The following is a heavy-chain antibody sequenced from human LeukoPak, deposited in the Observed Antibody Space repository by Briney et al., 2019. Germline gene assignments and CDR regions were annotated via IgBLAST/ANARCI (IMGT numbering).Heavy chain of an antibody. V-gene: IGHV3-64D*09. J-gene: IGHJ4*02. D-gene: IGHD4-17*01. CDR1: GFSFSICS. Sequence: GGSLRLSCSASGFSFSICSMHWVRQAPGKGLEYVSAISNNGDHTNYADSVKGRFTISRDNSKNTLYLQMSNLRAEDTAVYYCVKATVTSSYFDYFDSWGQGTRVTVSS. CDR2: ISNNGDHT. CDR3: VKATVTSSYFDYFDS.